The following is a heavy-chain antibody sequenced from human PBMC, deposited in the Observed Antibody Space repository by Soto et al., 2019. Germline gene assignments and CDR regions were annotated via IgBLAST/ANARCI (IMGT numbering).Heavy chain of an antibody. Sequence: PSETLSLTCTVSGGSIISSSYYWSWIRQPPGKGLEWIGYIYYSGSTNYNPSLKSRVTISVDTSKNQFSLKLSSVTAADTAVYYCARSRFQTWFDPWGQGTLVTVSS. V-gene: IGHV4-61*05. CDR2: IYYSGST. CDR3: ARSRFQTWFDP. J-gene: IGHJ5*02. CDR1: GGSIISSSYY.